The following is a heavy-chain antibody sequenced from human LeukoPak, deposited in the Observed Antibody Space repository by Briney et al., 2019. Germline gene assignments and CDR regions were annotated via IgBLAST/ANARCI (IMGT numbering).Heavy chain of an antibody. Sequence: SETLSLTCSVSDDSISMYYWSWIRQPPGKGLEWIGYVYYTGSTNFNPSLNGRVSISRDTTKNLFSLRLRSVTAADTAVYFCARGRVSSSTWYSTYYYYFYMDVWGKGTTVTVSS. CDR1: DDSISMYY. V-gene: IGHV4-59*01. CDR2: VYYTGST. J-gene: IGHJ6*03. D-gene: IGHD1-1*01. CDR3: ARGRVSSSTWYSTYYYYFYMDV.